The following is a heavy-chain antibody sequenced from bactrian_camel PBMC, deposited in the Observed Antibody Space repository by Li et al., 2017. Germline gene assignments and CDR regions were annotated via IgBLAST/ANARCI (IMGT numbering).Heavy chain of an antibody. J-gene: IGHJ4*01. CDR2: IDSDGSA. CDR3: AARLCASPEYNY. CDR1: GDTIGASC. V-gene: IGHV3S55*01. Sequence: QVQLVESGGGSVQAGGSLRLSCVASGDTIGASCMGWFRQAAPDKERERIANIDSDGSANYADSVKGRFTASKDNARNTMYLQMNSLKPEDTAMYYCAARLCASPEYNYWGQGTQVTVS.